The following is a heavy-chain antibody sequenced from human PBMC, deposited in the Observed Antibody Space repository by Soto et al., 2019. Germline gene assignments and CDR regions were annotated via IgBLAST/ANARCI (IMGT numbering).Heavy chain of an antibody. J-gene: IGHJ6*02. CDR1: GFTFSNSW. V-gene: IGHV3-15*01. CDR3: TKGGTVQRTSHYYYYRMDV. D-gene: IGHD1-1*01. CDR2: IKSKADGGTT. Sequence: PGGSLRLSCAASGFTFSNSWMSWVRQAPGKGLEWVGGIKSKADGGTTDDAAPGKGRFTSSRDDSKNTLDLQRNRLKTEDAAVYYCTKGGTVQRTSHYYYYRMDVWGQGTSVTVSS.